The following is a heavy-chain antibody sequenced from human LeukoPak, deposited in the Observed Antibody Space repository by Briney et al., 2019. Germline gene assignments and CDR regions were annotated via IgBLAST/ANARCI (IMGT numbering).Heavy chain of an antibody. CDR1: GFSFSNYG. CDR3: ARDFAQGSIDY. Sequence: AGGSLRLSCVASGFSFSNYGTHWVRQAPGEGLEWVTFMQYDGSVKFYADSVKGRFTISRDNSKNTVYLQMTSLRAEDTAVYYCARDFAQGSIDYWGQGTLVTVSS. V-gene: IGHV3-30*02. CDR2: MQYDGSVK. J-gene: IGHJ4*02.